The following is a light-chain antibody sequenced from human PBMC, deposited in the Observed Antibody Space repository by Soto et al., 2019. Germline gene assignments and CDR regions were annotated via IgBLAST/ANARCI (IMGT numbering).Light chain of an antibody. CDR1: QSINTW. CDR2: DGS. Sequence: DIQMTQSPSTVSASVGDRVTITCRASQSINTWLAWYQQKPGEAPKLLIYDGSTLERGVPSRFSGSGSWTEFTLTISSLQPDDFATFYCQQYNTYSRTFGQGTKVEVK. J-gene: IGKJ1*01. CDR3: QQYNTYSRT. V-gene: IGKV1-5*03.